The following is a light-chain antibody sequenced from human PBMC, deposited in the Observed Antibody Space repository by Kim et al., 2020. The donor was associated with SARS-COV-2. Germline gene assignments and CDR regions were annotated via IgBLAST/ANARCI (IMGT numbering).Light chain of an antibody. CDR2: AAS. CDR1: QSISTF. V-gene: IGKV1-39*01. J-gene: IGKJ4*01. CDR3: QLSDTTPA. Sequence: DIQMTQSPSYLSASVGDRVTITCRRSQSISTFLNWYQHKPGKAPKLLIYAASNLESGVPSRFSGSGSGTDFTLTIDSLQPEDFATYYCQLSDTTPAFGGGTKVEIK.